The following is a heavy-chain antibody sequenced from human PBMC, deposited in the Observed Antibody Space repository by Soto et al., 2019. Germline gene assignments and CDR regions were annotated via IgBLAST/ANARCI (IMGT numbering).Heavy chain of an antibody. CDR2: IRKDGSQR. V-gene: IGHV3-7*05. CDR3: ATDVSPGSSGLYFDAFDM. D-gene: IGHD6-25*01. Sequence: EVQLVESGGGLVQPGGSLTLSCAASEFAFSSYWMTWVRQAPGKGLEWVANIRKDGSQRSYLDCGRGRFTISRDNSKNSLYLQMNSLRAEDTALYFCATDVSPGSSGLYFDAFDMWGQGTMVTVSS. J-gene: IGHJ3*02. CDR1: EFAFSSYW.